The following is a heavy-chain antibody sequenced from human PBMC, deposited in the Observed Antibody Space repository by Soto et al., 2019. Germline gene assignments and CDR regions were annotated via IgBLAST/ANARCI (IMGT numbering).Heavy chain of an antibody. D-gene: IGHD5-18*01. CDR3: ARSPDTAMGAFDY. V-gene: IGHV1-69*01. CDR2: IIPIFGTA. Sequence: QVQLVQSGAEVKKPGSSVKVSCKASGCTFSSYAISWVRQAPGQGLEWMGGIIPIFGTANYAQKLQGRVTITADESKSTAYMELSSLRPEDTAVYYLARSPDTAMGAFDYWVQGTRVTVSS. CDR1: GCTFSSYA. J-gene: IGHJ4*02.